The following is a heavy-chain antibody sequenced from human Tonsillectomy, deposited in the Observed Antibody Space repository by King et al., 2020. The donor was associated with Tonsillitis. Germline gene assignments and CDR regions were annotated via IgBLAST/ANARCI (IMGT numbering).Heavy chain of an antibody. D-gene: IGHD4-23*01. Sequence: VQLVQSGAEVKKPGASVKVSCKASGYTFTVYYMHWVRQAPGQGLEWMGWINPNSGGTNYAEQFQGRVTMTRDTSISTAYMELTRLRSDDTAVYYWAREERTTVVTRNFDHWGQGTLVTVSS. J-gene: IGHJ4*02. CDR2: INPNSGGT. CDR1: GYTFTVYY. CDR3: AREERTTVVTRNFDH. V-gene: IGHV1-2*02.